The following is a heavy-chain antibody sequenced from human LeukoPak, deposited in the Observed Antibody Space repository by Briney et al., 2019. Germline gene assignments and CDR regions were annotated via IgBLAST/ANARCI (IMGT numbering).Heavy chain of an antibody. V-gene: IGHV3-7*01. D-gene: IGHD3-9*01. J-gene: IGHJ4*02. CDR1: GFTFSSYW. CDR2: IKQDGSEK. Sequence: GGSLRLSCAASGFTFSSYWMSWVRQAPGKGLEWVANIKQDGSEKYYVDSVKGRFTISRDNAKNSLYLQMNSLRAEDTAVYYCARVPLRYFDWLLVPFFDYWGPGTLVTVSS. CDR3: ARVPLRYFDWLLVPFFDY.